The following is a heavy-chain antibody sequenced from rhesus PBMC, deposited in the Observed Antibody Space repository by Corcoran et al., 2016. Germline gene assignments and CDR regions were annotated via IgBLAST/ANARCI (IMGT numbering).Heavy chain of an antibody. CDR3: STDPGGVCCTFDY. J-gene: IGHJ4*01. V-gene: IGHV3S5*01. CDR2: ITKTGDRT. Sequence: EVQLVETGGGLVQPGGSLRLSCGASGFTFRSHGMSWVRQAPWRGVEWVSGITKTGDRTFSADSVKGRFTISRDNSKNTLSLQMNSLRPEDTAVYYCSTDPGGVCCTFDYWGQGVLVTVSS. CDR1: GFTFRSHG. D-gene: IGHD2-39*02.